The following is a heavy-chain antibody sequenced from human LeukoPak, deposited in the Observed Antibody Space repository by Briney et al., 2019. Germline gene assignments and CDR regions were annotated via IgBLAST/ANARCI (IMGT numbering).Heavy chain of an antibody. CDR2: ISSGGTM. D-gene: IGHD1-14*01. Sequence: PGGSLRLSCAASGFTFSDYYMGWIRQAPGKGLEWVSYISSGGTMYYADSVKGRFTISRDNAKKSLHLQMNSLRAEDTAVYYCARDRTEALLAPFDHWGQGTLVTVSS. CDR1: GFTFSDYY. CDR3: ARDRTEALLAPFDH. V-gene: IGHV3-11*01. J-gene: IGHJ4*02.